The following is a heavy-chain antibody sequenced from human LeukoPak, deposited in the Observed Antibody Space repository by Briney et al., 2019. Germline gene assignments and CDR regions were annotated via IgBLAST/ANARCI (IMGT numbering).Heavy chain of an antibody. V-gene: IGHV1-69*13. CDR3: ARGPGFEYFDY. Sequence: SVKVSCKPSAGTFSSYAISWVRQPPGQGREWMGGIIANFGTANYAQKFQGRVTITADESTSTAYMELSSLRSEDTAVYYCARGPGFEYFDYWGQGTLVTVSS. CDR2: IIANFGTA. D-gene: IGHD3-10*01. J-gene: IGHJ4*02. CDR1: AGTFSSYA.